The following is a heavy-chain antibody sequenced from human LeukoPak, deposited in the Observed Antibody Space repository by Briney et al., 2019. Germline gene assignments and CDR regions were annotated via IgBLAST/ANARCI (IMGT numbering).Heavy chain of an antibody. V-gene: IGHV4-59*08. CDR1: GGSIRSYY. CDR3: ARAFYDFWSGSIDGYFDP. D-gene: IGHD3-3*01. Sequence: SETLSLTCTVSGGSIRSYYWSWIRQPPGKGLEWIGYIYSDGSTNYNPSLRSRVTMSVDTSKNQFSLKLTSVTAADTAVYYCARAFYDFWSGSIDGYFDPWGQGTLVTVSS. CDR2: IYSDGST. J-gene: IGHJ5*02.